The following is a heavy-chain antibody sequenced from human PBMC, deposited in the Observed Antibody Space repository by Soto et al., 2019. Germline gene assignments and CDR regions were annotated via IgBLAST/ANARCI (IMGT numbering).Heavy chain of an antibody. CDR2: ISGSGGST. Sequence: RGSLRLSCAASGFTFSSYAMSWVRQAPGKGLEWVSAISGSGGSTYYADSVKGRFTISRDNSKNTLYLQMNSLRAEDTAVYYCAKGTTIGYYYYYMDVWGKGTTVTVSS. D-gene: IGHD4-17*01. CDR1: GFTFSSYA. V-gene: IGHV3-23*01. J-gene: IGHJ6*03. CDR3: AKGTTIGYYYYYMDV.